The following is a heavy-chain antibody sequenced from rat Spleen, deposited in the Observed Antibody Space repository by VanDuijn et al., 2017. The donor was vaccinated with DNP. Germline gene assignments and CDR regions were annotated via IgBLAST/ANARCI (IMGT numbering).Heavy chain of an antibody. CDR1: GFTFSNYY. CDR3: ARQDYSNYNYFDY. Sequence: EVQLVESGGGLVQPGRSMKLSCAASGFTFSNYYMAWVRQAPTKGLEWVASISSGVGVTYYRDSVKGRFTISRDNAKSSLYLQMNSLKSEDAATYYCARQDYSNYNYFDYWGQGVMVTVSS. D-gene: IGHD1-2*01. V-gene: IGHV5-25*01. J-gene: IGHJ2*01. CDR2: ISSGVGVT.